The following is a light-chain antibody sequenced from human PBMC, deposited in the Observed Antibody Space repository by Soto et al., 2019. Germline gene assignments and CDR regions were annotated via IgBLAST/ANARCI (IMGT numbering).Light chain of an antibody. V-gene: IGKV3-11*01. CDR2: DAS. CDR3: RQRSNWPPT. J-gene: IGKJ4*01. CDR1: QSVSSY. Sequence: IVLTQPPSTLSLSPGERATLSCRASQSVSSYLAWYQQRPGQAPRLLIYDASNRATGIPAKFSGSGSGTDFTLTISTLEPEDFAVYYCRQRSNWPPTFGGGTKVDIK.